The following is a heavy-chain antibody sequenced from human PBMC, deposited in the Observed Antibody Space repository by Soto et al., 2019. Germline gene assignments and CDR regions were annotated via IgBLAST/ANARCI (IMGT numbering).Heavy chain of an antibody. CDR2: IYYSGST. CDR1: GGSISSYY. D-gene: IGHD3-10*01. Sequence: SDTLSLTCTVSGGSISSYYWSWIRQPPGKGLEWIGYIYYSGSTNYNPSLKSRVTISVDTSKNQFSLKLSSVTAADTAVYYCARRRGPVFDYWGQGTLVTVSS. CDR3: ARRRGPVFDY. V-gene: IGHV4-59*08. J-gene: IGHJ4*02.